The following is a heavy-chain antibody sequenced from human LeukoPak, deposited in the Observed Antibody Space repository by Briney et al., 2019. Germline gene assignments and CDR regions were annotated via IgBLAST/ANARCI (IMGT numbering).Heavy chain of an antibody. J-gene: IGHJ4*02. Sequence: SETLSLTCTVSGGSIIDSSYYWGWIRPPPGKGLEWIGNIYYFGTTLHNPSLKSRVTMSVDTSKNQFSLKLSSVTAADTAVYYCARDSHAWYGQYYFDFWGQGALVTVSS. CDR3: ARDSHAWYGQYYFDF. V-gene: IGHV4-39*07. CDR2: IYYFGTT. CDR1: GGSIIDSSYY. D-gene: IGHD6-13*01.